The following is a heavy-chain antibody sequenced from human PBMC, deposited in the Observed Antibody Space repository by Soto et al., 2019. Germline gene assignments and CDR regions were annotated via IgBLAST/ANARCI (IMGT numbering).Heavy chain of an antibody. CDR2: ISSSSSYT. J-gene: IGHJ4*02. V-gene: IGHV3-11*06. Sequence: VGSLRLSCAASGFTFSDYYMSWIRQAPGKGLEWVSYISSSSSYTNYADSVKGRFTTSRDNAKNSLYLQMNSLRAEDTAVYYCARDPREYGSGSYYDYWGQGTLVTVSS. D-gene: IGHD3-10*01. CDR1: GFTFSDYY. CDR3: ARDPREYGSGSYYDY.